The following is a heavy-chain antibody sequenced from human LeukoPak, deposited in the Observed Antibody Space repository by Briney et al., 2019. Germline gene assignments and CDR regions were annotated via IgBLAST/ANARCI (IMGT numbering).Heavy chain of an antibody. CDR3: VCTLGYCSSTSCHAPFDP. CDR1: GGSISGSSY. D-gene: IGHD2-2*01. Sequence: SETLSLTCTVSGGSISGSSYWGWIRQPPGKGLEWIGTIYYSGITHYNPSLKSRVTISVDTSKNEFSLKLSSVTAADSALYYCVCTLGYCSSTSCHAPFDPWGQGTVVTVSS. CDR2: IYYSGIT. V-gene: IGHV4-39*01. J-gene: IGHJ5*02.